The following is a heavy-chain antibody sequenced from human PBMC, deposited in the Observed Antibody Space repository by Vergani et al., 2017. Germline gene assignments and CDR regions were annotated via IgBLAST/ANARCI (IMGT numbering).Heavy chain of an antibody. CDR1: GGSISSGSYY. Sequence: QVQLQESGPGLVKPSQTLSLTCTVSGGSISSGSYYWSWIRQPAGKGLEWIGGIYTSGSTNYNPSLKSRVTISVDTSKNQFSLKLSSVTAADTAVYYCARCRLRGRFDYWGQGTLVTVSS. J-gene: IGHJ4*02. CDR3: ARCRLRGRFDY. CDR2: IYTSGST. V-gene: IGHV4-61*02. D-gene: IGHD4-17*01.